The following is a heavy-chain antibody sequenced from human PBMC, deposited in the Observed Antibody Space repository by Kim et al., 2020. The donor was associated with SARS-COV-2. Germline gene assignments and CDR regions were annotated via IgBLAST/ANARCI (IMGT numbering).Heavy chain of an antibody. CDR2: INYSGNT. Sequence: SETLSLTCTVSGGSISSGDYYWSWIRQQPGQGLEGIGYINYSGNTNYTPSLNSRVTISVDTSKNSFTLKLSSVTAADTAVYYCARSPLTIFGVVTAFDIWGQGTMVTVSS. V-gene: IGHV4-31*03. CDR1: GGSISSGDYY. CDR3: ARSPLTIFGVVTAFDI. D-gene: IGHD3-3*01. J-gene: IGHJ3*02.